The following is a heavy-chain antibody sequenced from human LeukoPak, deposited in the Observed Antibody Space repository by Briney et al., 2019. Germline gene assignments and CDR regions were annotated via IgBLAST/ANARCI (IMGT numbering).Heavy chain of an antibody. V-gene: IGHV1-2*02. Sequence: RASVKVSCKASGYTFTGYYTHWVRQAPGQGLEWMGWINPNSGGTNYAQKFQGRVTMTRDTSISTAYMELSRLRSDDTAVYYCARDPARITMVRGVIITSYYYYYMDVWGKGTTVTISS. CDR2: INPNSGGT. D-gene: IGHD3-10*01. CDR3: ARDPARITMVRGVIITSYYYYYMDV. J-gene: IGHJ6*03. CDR1: GYTFTGYY.